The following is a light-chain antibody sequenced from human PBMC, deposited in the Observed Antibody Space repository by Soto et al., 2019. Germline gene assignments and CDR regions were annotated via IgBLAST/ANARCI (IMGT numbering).Light chain of an antibody. V-gene: IGKV3-11*01. Sequence: EIVMTQSPVTLSVSPGERATLSCRASQSVSSNLAWYQQKPGQAPRLLIYDASNRATGIPARFSGSGSETDFTLTISSLEPEDSADYYCQQRARWVTFGQGTRLEIK. CDR1: QSVSSN. J-gene: IGKJ5*01. CDR2: DAS. CDR3: QQRARWVT.